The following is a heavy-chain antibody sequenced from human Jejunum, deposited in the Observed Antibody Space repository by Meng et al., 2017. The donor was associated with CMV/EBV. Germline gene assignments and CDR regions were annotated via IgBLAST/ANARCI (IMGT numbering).Heavy chain of an antibody. CDR3: ARDIDH. CDR1: GFTFSSYN. Sequence: EVQLVDFGGGLVKPWGSLRLSCIGSGFTFSSYNMNWVRQAPGKGLEWVSSISSSSRYINYADSVKGRFTISRDNAKNALYLQMNSLRVEDTAIYYCARDIDHWGQGTLVTVSS. J-gene: IGHJ5*02. CDR2: ISSSSRYI. V-gene: IGHV3-21*01.